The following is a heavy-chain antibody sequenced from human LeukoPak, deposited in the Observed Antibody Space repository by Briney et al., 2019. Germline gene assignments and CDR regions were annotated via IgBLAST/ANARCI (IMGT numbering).Heavy chain of an antibody. Sequence: SETLSLNCTVSGGSISSYYWSWIRQPPGKGLEWIGYIYYSGSSNYNPSLKSRVTISVDTTKYLFFRRLSSVTAAVTAGYYCARVYGSGYDFRGAFDIWGQGTMVTVSS. CDR2: IYYSGSS. CDR3: ARVYGSGYDFRGAFDI. D-gene: IGHD5-12*01. CDR1: GGSISSYY. V-gene: IGHV4-59*01. J-gene: IGHJ3*02.